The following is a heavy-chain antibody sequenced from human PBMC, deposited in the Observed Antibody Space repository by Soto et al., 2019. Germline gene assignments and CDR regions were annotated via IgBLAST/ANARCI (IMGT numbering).Heavy chain of an antibody. J-gene: IGHJ4*02. Sequence: QVQLQESGPGLVKPSETLSLTCNVSGGSISSYYWSWVRQSPGKGLEWIGYFYYSGTTNYNPSLKSPVTISICMSKNQISLKLTSVTAADTAVYYCAALPRYWGQGTLVTVSS. CDR3: AALPRY. V-gene: IGHV4-59*01. CDR1: GGSISSYY. D-gene: IGHD6-6*01. CDR2: FYYSGTT.